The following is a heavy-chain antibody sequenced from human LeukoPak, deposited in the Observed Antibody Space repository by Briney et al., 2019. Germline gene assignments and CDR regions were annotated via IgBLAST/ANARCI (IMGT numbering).Heavy chain of an antibody. CDR3: ARLGITMVRGDDYNWFDP. Sequence: GESLRISCKGSGYSFTSYWISWVRQMPGKGLEWMGRIDPSDSYTNYSPSFQGHVTISADKSISTAYLQWSSLKASDTAMYYCARLGITMVRGDDYNWFDPWGQGTLVTVSS. D-gene: IGHD3-10*01. CDR2: IDPSDSYT. CDR1: GYSFTSYW. J-gene: IGHJ5*02. V-gene: IGHV5-10-1*01.